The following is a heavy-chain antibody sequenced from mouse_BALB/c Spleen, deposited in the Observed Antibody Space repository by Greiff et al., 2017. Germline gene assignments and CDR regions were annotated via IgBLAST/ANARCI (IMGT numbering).Heavy chain of an antibody. J-gene: IGHJ2*01. Sequence: EVQLQQSGAELVRSGASVKLSCTASGFNIKDYYMHWVKQRPEQGLEWIGWIDPENGDTEYAPKFQGKATMTADTSSNTAYLQLSSLTSEDTAVYYCNGGDYYGSSYFDYWGQGTTLTVAS. D-gene: IGHD1-1*01. CDR2: IDPENGDT. CDR3: NGGDYYGSSYFDY. V-gene: IGHV14-4*02. CDR1: GFNIKDYY.